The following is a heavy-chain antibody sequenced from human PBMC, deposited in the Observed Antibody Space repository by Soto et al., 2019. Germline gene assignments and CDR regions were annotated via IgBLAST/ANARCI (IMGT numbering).Heavy chain of an antibody. CDR2: IYSGGST. D-gene: IGHD2-15*01. CDR3: ARVVEVGWRYFDY. CDR1: GFTVCSNY. Sequence: GGSLRLSCAASGFTVCSNYMSWVRQAPGKGLECVSVIYSGGSTYYADSVKGRFTISRDNSKNTLYLQMNSLRAEDTAVYYCARVVEVGWRYFDYWGQGTLVTASS. V-gene: IGHV3-53*01. J-gene: IGHJ4*02.